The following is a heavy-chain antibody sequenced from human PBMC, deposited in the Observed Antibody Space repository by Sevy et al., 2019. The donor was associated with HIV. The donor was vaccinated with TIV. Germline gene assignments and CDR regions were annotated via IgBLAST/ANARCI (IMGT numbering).Heavy chain of an antibody. J-gene: IGHJ4*02. Sequence: GGCLRLSCAASGFTFSKYSMSWVRQPPGKGLEWVSTLSFGCGEINYADSVKGRFTISRDNSKSSVYLQMNNLRPEDTAVYYCAREGCTKPHDYWGQGTPVTVSS. D-gene: IGHD2-8*01. CDR3: AREGCTKPHDY. V-gene: IGHV3-23*01. CDR1: GFTFSKYS. CDR2: LSFGCGEI.